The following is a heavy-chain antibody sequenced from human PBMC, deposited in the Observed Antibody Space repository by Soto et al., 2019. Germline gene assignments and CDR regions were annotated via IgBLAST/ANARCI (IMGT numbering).Heavy chain of an antibody. CDR2: VYNSGST. CDR1: GGSISSNY. D-gene: IGHD6-13*01. CDR3: ARYRREAVAGYTLDN. J-gene: IGHJ4*02. V-gene: IGHV4-59*01. Sequence: CTVSGGSISSNYWTWIRQPPGKGLEWIGYVYNSGSTNYNPALKSRVTISEDTSKSQFSLKVNSMTAADTAVYYCARYRREAVAGYTLDNWGQGILVTVSS.